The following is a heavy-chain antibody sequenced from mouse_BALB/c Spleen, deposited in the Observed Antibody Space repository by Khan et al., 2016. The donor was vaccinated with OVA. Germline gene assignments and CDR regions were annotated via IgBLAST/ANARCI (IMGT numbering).Heavy chain of an antibody. J-gene: IGHJ2*01. CDR1: GYSITGGYG. CDR3: ARTARIKY. CDR2: ISYSGST. Sequence: VQLKQSGPGLVKPSQSLSLTCTVTGYSITGGYGWNWIRQFPGNKLEWMGYISYSGSTNYNPSLKSRISITRDTSKNQFFLQLNSVTTEDTATXYCARTARIKYWGQGTTLTVSS. D-gene: IGHD1-2*01. V-gene: IGHV3-2*02.